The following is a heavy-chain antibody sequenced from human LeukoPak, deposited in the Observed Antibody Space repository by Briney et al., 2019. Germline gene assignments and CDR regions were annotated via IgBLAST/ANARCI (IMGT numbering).Heavy chain of an antibody. CDR3: ARVLSIYYGMDV. CDR2: TYISGST. Sequence: SETLSLTCTVSGGSISSGNYYWSWIRQSAGKGLEWIGRTYISGSTNYNPSLKSRVTISVDTSKNQFSLKLSSVTAADTTVYYCARVLSIYYGMDVWGQGTTVTVSS. J-gene: IGHJ6*02. V-gene: IGHV4-61*02. D-gene: IGHD3-16*01. CDR1: GGSISSGNYY.